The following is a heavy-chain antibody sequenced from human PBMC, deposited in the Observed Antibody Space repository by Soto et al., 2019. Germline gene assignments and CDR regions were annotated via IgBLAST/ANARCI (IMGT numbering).Heavy chain of an antibody. J-gene: IGHJ4*02. CDR3: ATLYSNFYFDS. V-gene: IGHV3-53*01. CDR2: IYSGGST. D-gene: IGHD6-13*01. CDR1: GFTVSSSY. Sequence: GGSLRLSCAASGFTVSSSYVSWVRQAPGKGLQWVSVIYSGGSTHYADSVKGRFTISRDNSKNTVYLQMNSLRAEDTAVYYCATLYSNFYFDSWGKGTLVTVS.